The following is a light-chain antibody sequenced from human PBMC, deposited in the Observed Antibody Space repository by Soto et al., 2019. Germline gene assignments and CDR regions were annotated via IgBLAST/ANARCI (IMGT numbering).Light chain of an antibody. CDR3: QQFGDWPS. V-gene: IGKV3-15*01. Sequence: EIRMTQSPAILSVSPGESATLSCRASQSVSSHVVWYQQKPGQAPRLLISDPSTRATGIPARFSGSGSGTEFTLTISSLQSDDSAIYYCQQFGDWPSFGLRTKVDIK. CDR1: QSVSSH. J-gene: IGKJ1*01. CDR2: DPS.